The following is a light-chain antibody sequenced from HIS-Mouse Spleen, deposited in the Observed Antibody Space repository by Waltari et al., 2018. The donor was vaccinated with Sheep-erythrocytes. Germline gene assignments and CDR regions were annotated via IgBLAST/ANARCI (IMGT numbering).Light chain of an antibody. J-gene: IGKJ1*01. V-gene: IGKV3-20*01. CDR2: GAS. Sequence: EIVLTQSPGTLSLSPGERASQSVSSSYLDWYHQKPGQAPMLLIYGASSSATGIPDRFSGCGSRTVFTLTISRLEPEEFAVYYCQHYGSSPWTFGQGTKVEIK. CDR3: QHYGSSPWT. CDR1: QSVSSSY.